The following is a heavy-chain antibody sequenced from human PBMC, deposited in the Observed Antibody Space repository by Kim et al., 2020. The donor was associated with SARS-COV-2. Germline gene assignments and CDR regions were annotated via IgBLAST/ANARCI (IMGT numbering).Heavy chain of an antibody. Sequence: SETLSLTCTVSDGSISSSSYYWGWLRQPPGKGLGWIGSIYYSGSTYYNLSLKRRVTISVDTSKNQFSMKLSAVTAAATVDYYSAGLGGVGLAASWG. J-gene: IGHJ5*01. CDR3: AGLGGVGLAAS. CDR2: IYYSGST. D-gene: IGHD6-13*01. V-gene: IGHV4-39*01. CDR1: DGSISSSSYY.